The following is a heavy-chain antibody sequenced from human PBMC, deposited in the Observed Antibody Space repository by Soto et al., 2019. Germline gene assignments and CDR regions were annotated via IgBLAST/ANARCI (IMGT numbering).Heavy chain of an antibody. CDR1: GFTFDDYA. D-gene: IGHD4-17*01. Sequence: EVQLVESGGGLVQPGRSLRLSCAASGFTFDDYAMHWVRQAPGKGLEWVSGIGWNSGSIGYADSVKGRFTISRDNAKNSLYLQMNSLRAEDTALYYCAKDIIGSTTVTIYGMDVWGQGTTVTVSS. V-gene: IGHV3-9*01. CDR3: AKDIIGSTTVTIYGMDV. J-gene: IGHJ6*02. CDR2: IGWNSGSI.